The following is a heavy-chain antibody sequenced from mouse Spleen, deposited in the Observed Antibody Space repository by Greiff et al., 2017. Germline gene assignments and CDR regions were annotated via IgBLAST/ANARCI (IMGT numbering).Heavy chain of an antibody. CDR3: ARPLYYYDGSYPDY. V-gene: IGHV1-69*01. CDR1: GYTFTSYW. CDR2: IDPSDSYT. D-gene: IGHD1-1*01. Sequence: QVQLQQSGAELVMPGASVKLSCKASGYTFTSYWMHWVKQRPGQGLEWIGEIDPSDSYTNYNQKFKGKATLTVDKSSSTAYMQLSSLTSEDSAVYYCARPLYYYDGSYPDYWGQGTTLTVSS. J-gene: IGHJ2*01.